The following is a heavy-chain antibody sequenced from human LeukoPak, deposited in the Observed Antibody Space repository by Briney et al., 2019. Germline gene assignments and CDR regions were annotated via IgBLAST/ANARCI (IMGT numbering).Heavy chain of an antibody. J-gene: IGHJ6*03. CDR2: IYYSGST. Sequence: SETLSLTCTVSGGSISSSTYYWSWIRQPPGKGLEWIGYIYYSGSTNYNPSLKSRVTISVDTSKNQFSLKLSSVTAADTAVYYCARDGVEYSSSSYYYYYMDVWGKGTTVTVSS. D-gene: IGHD6-6*01. V-gene: IGHV4-61*01. CDR1: GGSISSSTYY. CDR3: ARDGVEYSSSSYYYYYMDV.